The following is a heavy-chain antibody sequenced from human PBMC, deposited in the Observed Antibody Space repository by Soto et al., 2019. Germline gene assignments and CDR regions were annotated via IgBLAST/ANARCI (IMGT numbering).Heavy chain of an antibody. D-gene: IGHD2-15*01. CDR2: IIHILGIA. Sequence: QVQLVQSGAEVKKPGSSVKVSCKASGGTFSSYTISWVRQAPGQGLEWMGRIIHILGIANYAQKFQGRGTITADKSTSTAYMELSSLRSEDTAVYYCATLSLSGSGGGFDIWGQGTMVTVSS. CDR1: GGTFSSYT. CDR3: ATLSLSGSGGGFDI. V-gene: IGHV1-69*02. J-gene: IGHJ3*02.